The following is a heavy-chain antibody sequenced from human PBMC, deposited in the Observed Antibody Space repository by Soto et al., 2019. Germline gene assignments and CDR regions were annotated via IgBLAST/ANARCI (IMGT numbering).Heavy chain of an antibody. D-gene: IGHD2-8*01. V-gene: IGHV3-23*01. J-gene: IGHJ4*02. CDR1: GFTFSSYA. CDR2: ISASGGSL. Sequence: EVQLLESGGGLVQPGGSLRLSCTVSGFTFSSYAMSWVRQAPGKGLEWVSAISASGGSLSYADSVKGRFTISRDNSKNTLYLQMNSRRADDTAVYYCAQPPPILVYAGLETGIFDYWGRGTLVTVSA. CDR3: AQPPPILVYAGLETGIFDY.